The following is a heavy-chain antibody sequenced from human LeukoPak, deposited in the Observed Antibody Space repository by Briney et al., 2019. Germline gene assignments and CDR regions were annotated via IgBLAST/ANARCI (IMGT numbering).Heavy chain of an antibody. CDR1: GFTFSTYG. J-gene: IGHJ4*02. D-gene: IGHD6-19*01. V-gene: IGHV3-30*02. CDR3: ARVRLGEISGWYIFDD. CDR2: IRKDGGKT. Sequence: PGGSLTLSCKASGFTFSTYGFHWVRQAPGKGLEWMAFIRKDGGKTYYADSVKGRFSISRDTSKNTLYLQMSSLTAEDTAVYYCARVRLGEISGWYIFDDWGQGTLVTVSS.